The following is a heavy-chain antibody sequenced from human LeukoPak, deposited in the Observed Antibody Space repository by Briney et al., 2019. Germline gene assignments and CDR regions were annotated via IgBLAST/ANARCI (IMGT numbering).Heavy chain of an antibody. J-gene: IGHJ4*02. D-gene: IGHD3-3*01. Sequence: PGGSLRLSCAASGFTFSSYWMHWVRQAPGKGLVWVSRINSDGSSTSYADSVKGRFTISRDNAKNTLYLQMNSLRAEDTAVYYCARVIEYYDFWSGYTPYFDYWGQGTLVTVSS. CDR1: GFTFSSYW. CDR3: ARVIEYYDFWSGYTPYFDY. V-gene: IGHV3-74*01. CDR2: INSDGSST.